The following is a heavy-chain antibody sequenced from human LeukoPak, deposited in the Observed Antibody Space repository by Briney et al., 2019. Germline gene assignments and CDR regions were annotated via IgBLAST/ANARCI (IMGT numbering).Heavy chain of an antibody. Sequence: PSETLSLTCTVSGGSISSGDYYWSWIRQPPGKGLEWIGYIYYSGSTYYNPSLKSRVTISVDTSKNQFSLKLSSVTAADTAVYYCARAPRNYYYYGMDVWGQGTTVTVSS. J-gene: IGHJ6*02. CDR1: GGSISSGDYY. CDR3: ARAPRNYYYYGMDV. CDR2: IYYSGST. V-gene: IGHV4-30-4*01.